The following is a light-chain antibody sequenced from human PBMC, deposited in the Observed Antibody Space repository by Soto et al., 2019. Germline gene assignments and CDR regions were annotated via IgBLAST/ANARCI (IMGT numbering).Light chain of an antibody. J-gene: IGKJ2*01. CDR3: QQYNNWPPTYT. Sequence: EIVMTQSPATLSVSPGERATLSCRASQSINSNLAWYQQKPGQAPRLLIYGASTRATGIPARFSGSGSGTEFTRTISSLQSEDFAVYYCQQYNNWPPTYTFGQGTKLAIK. V-gene: IGKV3-15*01. CDR1: QSINSN. CDR2: GAS.